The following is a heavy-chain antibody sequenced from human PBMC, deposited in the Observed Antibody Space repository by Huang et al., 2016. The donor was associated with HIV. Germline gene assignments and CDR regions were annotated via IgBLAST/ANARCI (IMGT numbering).Heavy chain of an antibody. CDR1: GFKLSGFV. J-gene: IGHJ4*02. CDR2: ISYEGRSQ. D-gene: IGHD2-15*01. Sequence: QVHLVESGGGVVQPGGSLRLSCAASGFKLSGFVLHWVRQAQGKGLEGVAVISYEGRSQFYTDSVKGRFTISRDNSDNTLSRQMKGLRPDDTAVYYCAKESRWFSDFDHWGQGVLVSVSS. V-gene: IGHV3-30*18. CDR3: AKESRWFSDFDH.